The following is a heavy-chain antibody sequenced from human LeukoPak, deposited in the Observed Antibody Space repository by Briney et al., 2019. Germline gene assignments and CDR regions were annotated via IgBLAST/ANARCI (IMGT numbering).Heavy chain of an antibody. J-gene: IGHJ6*02. V-gene: IGHV4-34*01. D-gene: IGHD2-2*01. CDR2: INHSGST. Sequence: SETLSLTCAVYGGSFSGYYWSWIRQPPGKGLEWIGEINHSGSTNYNPSLKSRVTISVDTSKNQFSLNLNSVTAADTAVYYCARDTVVPQGGMGVWGQGTTVTVSS. CDR1: GGSFSGYY. CDR3: ARDTVVPQGGMGV.